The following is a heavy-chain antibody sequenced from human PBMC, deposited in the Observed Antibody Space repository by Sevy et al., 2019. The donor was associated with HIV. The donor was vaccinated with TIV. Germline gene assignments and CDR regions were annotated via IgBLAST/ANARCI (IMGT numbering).Heavy chain of an antibody. J-gene: IGHJ4*02. Sequence: GGSLRLSCAASGFTFTLYAIHWVRQAPGKGLEWVALISCSGTNKYYADSVKGRFTISRDDSKNTAYLQMNNLRTDDTAVYDCARVAVEYCTDDCYHRFDYWGQGTQVTVSS. CDR3: ARVAVEYCTDDCYHRFDY. D-gene: IGHD2-21*02. CDR1: GFTFTLYA. CDR2: ISCSGTNK. V-gene: IGHV3-30-3*01.